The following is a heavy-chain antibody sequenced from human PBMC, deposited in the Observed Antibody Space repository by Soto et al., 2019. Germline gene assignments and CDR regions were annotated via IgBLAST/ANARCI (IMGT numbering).Heavy chain of an antibody. J-gene: IGHJ4*02. V-gene: IGHV1-69*01. CDR3: AREVVTETTWGTFDS. Sequence: QVHLVQSGADGRKSGSSVRVSCTASGGGTLSNDAISWVRQAPGQGLEWLGRISPFFGTTDYSQSFQGRLTMTADASTGTVYMDLRSLNSDDTDVSYCAREVVTETTWGTFDSWGQGNLVKVSS. D-gene: IGHD2-21*02. CDR2: ISPFFGTT. CDR1: GGGTLSNDA.